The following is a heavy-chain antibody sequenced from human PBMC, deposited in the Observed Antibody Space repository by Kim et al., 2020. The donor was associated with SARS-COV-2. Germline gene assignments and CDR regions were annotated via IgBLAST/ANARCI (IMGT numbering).Heavy chain of an antibody. CDR2: IYYSGST. Sequence: SETLSLTCTVSGGSISSSSYYWGWIRQPPGKGLEWIGSIYYSGSTYYNPSLKSRVTISVDTSKNQFSLKLSSVTAADTAVYYCARQVPITMIVVVLLESDAFDIWGQGTMVTVSS. V-gene: IGHV4-39*01. CDR1: GGSISSSSYY. D-gene: IGHD3-22*01. J-gene: IGHJ3*02. CDR3: ARQVPITMIVVVLLESDAFDI.